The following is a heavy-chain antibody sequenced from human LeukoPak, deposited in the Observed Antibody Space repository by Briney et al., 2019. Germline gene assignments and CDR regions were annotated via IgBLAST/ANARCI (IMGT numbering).Heavy chain of an antibody. V-gene: IGHV5-51*01. D-gene: IGHD6-19*01. CDR3: ARQRRSSGWPNDY. CDR1: GYSFTSYW. Sequence: GESLMISCEGSGYSFTSYWIAWGRQMGGKGLWWMGIIYPDDSDTSYSPSFQGQVTITADKSISTAYLQWSSLKASDNAMYYCARQRRSSGWPNDYWGQGTLVTVSS. CDR2: IYPDDSDT. J-gene: IGHJ4*02.